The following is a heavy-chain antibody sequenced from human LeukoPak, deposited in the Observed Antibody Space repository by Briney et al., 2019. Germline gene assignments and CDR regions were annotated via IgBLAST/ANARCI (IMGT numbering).Heavy chain of an antibody. V-gene: IGHV4-34*01. CDR3: ARHPRRAELMNWFDP. J-gene: IGHJ5*02. Sequence: SETLSLTCAVYGGSFSGYYWSWIRQPPGKGLEWIGEINHSGSTNYNPSLKSRVTISVDTSKNQFSLKLSSVTAADTAVYYCARHPRRAELMNWFDPWGQGTLVTVSS. CDR2: INHSGST. D-gene: IGHD1-26*01. CDR1: GGSFSGYY.